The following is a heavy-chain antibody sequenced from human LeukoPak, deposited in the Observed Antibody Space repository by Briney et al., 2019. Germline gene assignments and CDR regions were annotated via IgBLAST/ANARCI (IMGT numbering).Heavy chain of an antibody. Sequence: ASVKVSCKASGYTFTGYYMHWVRQAPGQGPEWMGWINPNSGGTNYAQKFQGRVTMTRDTSISTAYMELSRLRSDDTAVYYCAREGLGYCSGGSCYSAWFDPWGQGTLVTVSS. D-gene: IGHD2-15*01. V-gene: IGHV1-2*02. CDR1: GYTFTGYY. CDR2: INPNSGGT. J-gene: IGHJ5*02. CDR3: AREGLGYCSGGSCYSAWFDP.